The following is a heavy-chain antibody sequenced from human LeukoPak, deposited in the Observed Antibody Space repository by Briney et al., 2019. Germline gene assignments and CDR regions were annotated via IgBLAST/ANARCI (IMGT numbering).Heavy chain of an antibody. CDR1: GFTFSSYE. V-gene: IGHV3-48*03. CDR2: ISSSGSTI. Sequence: PGGSLRLSCAASGFTFSSYEMNWVRQAPGKGLEWVSYISSSGSTIYYADSVKGRFTISRDNAKNSLYLQMNSLRAEDTAVYYCARVNYDFWSGYLGVLGYWGQGTLVTVSS. CDR3: ARVNYDFWSGYLGVLGY. D-gene: IGHD3-3*01. J-gene: IGHJ4*02.